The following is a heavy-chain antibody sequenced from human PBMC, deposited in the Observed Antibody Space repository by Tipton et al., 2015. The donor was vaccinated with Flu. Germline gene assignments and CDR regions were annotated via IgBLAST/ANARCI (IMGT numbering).Heavy chain of an antibody. CDR1: GGSVNSGFYY. CDR2: IHYSGTT. Sequence: GLVKPSETLSLTCTVSGGSVNSGFYYWSWIRRPPGKALEWIGYIHYSGTTNYNPSLKSRVTISVDTSKTQLSLKLSSVTAADTAVYYCARGRLARLEWEPHIWGQGTLVTVSS. J-gene: IGHJ4*02. V-gene: IGHV4-61*01. CDR3: ARGRLARLEWEPHI. D-gene: IGHD1-26*01.